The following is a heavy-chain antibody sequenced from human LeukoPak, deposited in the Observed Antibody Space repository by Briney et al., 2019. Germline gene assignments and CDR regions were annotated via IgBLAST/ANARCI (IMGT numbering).Heavy chain of an antibody. D-gene: IGHD3-22*01. J-gene: IGHJ5*02. CDR1: GGSISSSSYY. Sequence: SETLSLTCTVSGGSISSSSYYWGWIRQPPGKGLEWIGSIYYSGSTYYNPSLKSRVTISVDTSKHQFSLKLSSVTAADTAVYYCARQVAGTMIVVVIYNWFDPWGQGTLVTVSS. CDR2: IYYSGST. V-gene: IGHV4-39*01. CDR3: ARQVAGTMIVVVIYNWFDP.